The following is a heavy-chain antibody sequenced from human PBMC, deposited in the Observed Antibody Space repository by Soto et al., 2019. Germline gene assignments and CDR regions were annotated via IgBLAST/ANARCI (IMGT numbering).Heavy chain of an antibody. CDR2: INPSLGTA. V-gene: IGHV1-46*01. D-gene: IGHD3-22*01. Sequence: ASVKVSCKASGYTFTAYHMHWVRQAPGQGLEWVGIINPSLGTANYAQKFQGRVAMTWDTSTTTVYMELSSLRSDDTAVYYCARAQYSRTSFHFDFWGQGTLVPVSS. CDR1: GYTFTAYH. J-gene: IGHJ4*02. CDR3: ARAQYSRTSFHFDF.